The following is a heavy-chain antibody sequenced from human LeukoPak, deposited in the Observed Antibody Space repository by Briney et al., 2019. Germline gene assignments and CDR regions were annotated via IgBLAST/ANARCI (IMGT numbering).Heavy chain of an antibody. V-gene: IGHV4-39*01. Sequence: SETLSLTCTVSGGSISSTTYYWGWIRQPPGKGLEWIGSIYYSGSIYYNPSLKSRVTISVDTSKNQFSLKLTSVTAADTAVYYCATHQSYSGNFYSIDYWGQGTLVTVSS. CDR3: ATHQSYSGNFYSIDY. D-gene: IGHD1-26*01. J-gene: IGHJ4*02. CDR2: IYYSGSI. CDR1: GGSISSTTYY.